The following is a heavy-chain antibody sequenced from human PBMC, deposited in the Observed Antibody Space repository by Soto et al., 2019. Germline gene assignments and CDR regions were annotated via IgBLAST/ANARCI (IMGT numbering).Heavy chain of an antibody. CDR2: IDGAGRST. Sequence: EVQLLESGGGFIQPGGSLRLSCAASGFTPSSSDMSWVRQAPGKGLEWVSTIDGAGRSTYYADSVKGRFTISRDNSKNTLYRLIESLGADDMAVYYCGNNSGWFHSWGQGAVVTVSS. D-gene: IGHD3-10*01. V-gene: IGHV3-23*01. J-gene: IGHJ5*01. CDR3: GNNSGWFHS. CDR1: GFTPSSSD.